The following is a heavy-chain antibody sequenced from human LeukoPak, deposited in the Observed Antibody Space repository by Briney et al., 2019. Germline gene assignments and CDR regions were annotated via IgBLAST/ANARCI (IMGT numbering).Heavy chain of an antibody. CDR3: ARDRFEDYGDTELGY. D-gene: IGHD4-17*01. Sequence: GGSLRLSCAASGFSFSDYYMSWIRQAPGKGLEWVANIKQDGSEKYYVDSVKGRFTISRDNAKNSLYLQMNSLRAEDTAVYYCARDRFEDYGDTELGYWGQGTLVTVSS. CDR2: IKQDGSEK. J-gene: IGHJ4*02. CDR1: GFSFSDYY. V-gene: IGHV3-7*01.